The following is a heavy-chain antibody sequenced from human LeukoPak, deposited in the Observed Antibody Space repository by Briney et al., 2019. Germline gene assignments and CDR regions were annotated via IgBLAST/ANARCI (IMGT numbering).Heavy chain of an antibody. Sequence: GRSLRLSCATSGFTFSMSAMHWVRLAPGKGLDWVAVISFDGGNKFYADSVKGRFSISRDNSKNTLYLQMNGLGLDDTAVYFCARGRAGIAAAGFDYWGQGTLVTVSS. CDR3: ARGRAGIAAAGFDY. D-gene: IGHD6-13*01. CDR1: GFTFSMSA. CDR2: ISFDGGNK. V-gene: IGHV3-30-3*01. J-gene: IGHJ4*02.